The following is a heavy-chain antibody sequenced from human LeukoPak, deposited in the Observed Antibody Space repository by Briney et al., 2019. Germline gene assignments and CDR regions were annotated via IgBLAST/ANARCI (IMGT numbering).Heavy chain of an antibody. CDR1: GGSFSGYY. J-gene: IGHJ4*02. CDR3: AREGFWSGYSRYFDY. D-gene: IGHD3-3*01. CDR2: IYYSGST. V-gene: IGHV4-59*01. Sequence: SETLSLTCAVYGGSFSGYYWSWIRQPPGKGLEWIGYIYYSGSTNYNPSLKSRVTISVDTSKNQFSLKLSSVTAADTAVYYCAREGFWSGYSRYFDYWGQGTLVTVPS.